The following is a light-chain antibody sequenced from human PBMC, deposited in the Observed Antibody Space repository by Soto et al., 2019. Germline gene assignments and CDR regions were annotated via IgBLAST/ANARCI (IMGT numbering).Light chain of an antibody. J-gene: IGLJ2*01. V-gene: IGLV2-8*01. CDR2: EVS. CDR3: TSSAGTDKMV. CDR1: SSDIGASNY. Sequence: QSALTQPPSASGSPGQSVTISCTGTSSDIGASNYVSWYRQHPGKAPKLMISEVSKRPSGVPDRFSGSKSGNTASLSVSGIQAEDEADYYCTSSAGTDKMVFGGGTKLTVL.